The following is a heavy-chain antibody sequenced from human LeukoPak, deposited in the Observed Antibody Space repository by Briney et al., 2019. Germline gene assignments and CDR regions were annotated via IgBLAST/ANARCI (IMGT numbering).Heavy chain of an antibody. Sequence: PSETLSLTCAVYGGSFSGYYWSWIRQPPGKGLEWIGEINHSGSTNYNPSLKSRVTISVDTSKNQFSLKLSSVTAADTAVYYCAGLNMVRGVPWGQGTLVTVSS. D-gene: IGHD3-10*01. V-gene: IGHV4-34*01. CDR1: GGSFSGYY. CDR2: INHSGST. CDR3: AGLNMVRGVP. J-gene: IGHJ5*02.